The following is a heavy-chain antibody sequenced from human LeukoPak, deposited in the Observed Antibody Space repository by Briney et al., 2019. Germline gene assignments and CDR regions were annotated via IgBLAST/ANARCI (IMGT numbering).Heavy chain of an antibody. CDR2: INHSGST. Sequence: SETLSLTCAVYGGSFSGYYWSWIRQPPGKGLEWIGEINHSGSTNYNPSLKSRVTISVDTSKNQFSLKLSSVTAADTAVYYCARGIIAVACTNYFDYWGQGTLVTVSS. D-gene: IGHD6-19*01. CDR3: ARGIIAVACTNYFDY. J-gene: IGHJ4*02. V-gene: IGHV4-34*01. CDR1: GGSFSGYY.